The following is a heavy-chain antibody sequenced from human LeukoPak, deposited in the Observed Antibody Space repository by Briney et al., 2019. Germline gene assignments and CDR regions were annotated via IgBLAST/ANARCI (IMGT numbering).Heavy chain of an antibody. J-gene: IGHJ4*02. V-gene: IGHV4-4*07. Sequence: PSETLSLTCTVSGVSISGYYWNWIRQPAGKGLEWIGRVYTSGTTNYSPSLKSRITMSMDTSKNQFSLRLISVTAADTAVYYCARSTGWSSDLFDYWGQGTLVTVSS. D-gene: IGHD6-19*01. CDR1: GVSISGYY. CDR2: VYTSGTT. CDR3: ARSTGWSSDLFDY.